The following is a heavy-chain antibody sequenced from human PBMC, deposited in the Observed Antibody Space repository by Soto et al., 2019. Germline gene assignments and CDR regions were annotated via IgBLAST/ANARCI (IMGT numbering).Heavy chain of an antibody. D-gene: IGHD4-17*01. J-gene: IGHJ3*01. Sequence: QVQLQESGPGLVKPSETLSLTCTVSGGSISGYYWNWIRQPPGKGLEWIGYIYSSGSTNYNPSLKRRVTISVDTSKNQFSLNLTSVSAADTAVYYCAKRYGGAFDVWGQGTTVTVSS. CDR3: AKRYGGAFDV. CDR1: GGSISGYY. CDR2: IYSSGST. V-gene: IGHV4-59*01.